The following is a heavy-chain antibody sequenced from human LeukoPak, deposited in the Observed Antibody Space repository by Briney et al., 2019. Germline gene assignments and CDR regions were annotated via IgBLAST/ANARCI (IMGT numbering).Heavy chain of an antibody. CDR3: ARDSEMATHFDY. J-gene: IGHJ4*02. D-gene: IGHD5-24*01. V-gene: IGHV1-69*04. CDR1: GGTSSSYT. CDR2: IIPILGIA. Sequence: SVKVSCKASGGTSSSYTISWVRQAPGQGLEWMGRIIPILGIANYAQKFQGRVTITADKSTSTAYMELSSLRSEDTAVYYCARDSEMATHFDYWGQGTLVTVSS.